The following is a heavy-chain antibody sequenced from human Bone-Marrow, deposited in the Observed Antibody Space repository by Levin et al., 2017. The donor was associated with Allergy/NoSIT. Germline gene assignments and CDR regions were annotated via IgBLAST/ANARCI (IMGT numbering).Heavy chain of an antibody. CDR1: GFSLEDFT. CDR2: ISWNDDNI. Sequence: RSGGSLRLSCAAFGFSLEDFTMHWVRQAPGKGLEWVSGISWNDDNIDYADSVKGRFTVSRDNAKNSLYLQMNSLRPEDTAFYYCVKDFGVSWGQGTLVTVSS. J-gene: IGHJ4*02. D-gene: IGHD2-8*01. V-gene: IGHV3-9*01. CDR3: VKDFGVS.